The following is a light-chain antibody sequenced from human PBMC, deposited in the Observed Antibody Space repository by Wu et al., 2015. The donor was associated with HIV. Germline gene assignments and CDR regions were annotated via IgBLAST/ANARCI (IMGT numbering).Light chain of an antibody. CDR1: QSVSSSY. CDR2: GAS. V-gene: IGKV3-20*01. CDR3: QEHGN. J-gene: IGKJ2*01. Sequence: EIVLTQSPGTLSLSPGERATLSCRASQSVSSSYLAWYQQKPGQAPRLLIYGASSRATGIPDRFSGSGSGTDFTLTISRLEPEDFAVYYCQEHGNFGQGTKLEIK.